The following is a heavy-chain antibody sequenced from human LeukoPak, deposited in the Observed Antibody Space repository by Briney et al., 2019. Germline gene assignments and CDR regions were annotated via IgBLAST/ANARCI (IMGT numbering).Heavy chain of an antibody. CDR1: GGSFSGYY. CDR2: INHSGST. J-gene: IGHJ4*02. CDR3: ASLYPRESHFVY. V-gene: IGHV4-34*01. Sequence: PSETLSLTCAVYGGSFSGYYWSWIRPPPGKGLEWIGEINHSGSTNYNPSLKSRVTISVDTSKNQFSLKLSSVTAADTAVYYCASLYPRESHFVYWGQGTLVTVSS. D-gene: IGHD2-8*01.